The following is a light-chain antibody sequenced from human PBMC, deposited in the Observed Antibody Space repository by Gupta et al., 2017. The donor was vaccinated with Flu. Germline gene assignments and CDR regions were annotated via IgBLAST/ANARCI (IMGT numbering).Light chain of an antibody. CDR3: QQYSSYSGT. CDR2: QAS. CDR1: DNISRW. Sequence: PSTLSASVGDRVTITFLATDNISRWLAWYQQKPGRAPKLLIYQASNLESGVPSRFIGSGSGTEFTLTISSLQPDDVATYYCQQYSSYSGTFGHGTKVDIK. V-gene: IGKV1-5*03. J-gene: IGKJ3*01.